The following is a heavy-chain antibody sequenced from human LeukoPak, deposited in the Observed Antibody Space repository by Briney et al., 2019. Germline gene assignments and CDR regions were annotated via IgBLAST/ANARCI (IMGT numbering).Heavy chain of an antibody. CDR3: ARETGRSSDY. D-gene: IGHD6-6*01. V-gene: IGHV3-7*04. CDR1: GFTLSGYW. CDR2: IKSGGSEE. J-gene: IGHJ4*02. Sequence: GGSLRLSCAASGFTLSGYWMTWVRQAPGKGLEWVAIIKSGGSEEYYVDSVKGRFTISRDNAKNSLYLQMNSLRAEDTAVYYCARETGRSSDYWGQGTLVTVSS.